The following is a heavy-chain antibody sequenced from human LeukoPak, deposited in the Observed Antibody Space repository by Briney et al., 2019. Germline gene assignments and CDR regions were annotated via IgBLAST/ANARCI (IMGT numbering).Heavy chain of an antibody. V-gene: IGHV3-23*01. D-gene: IGHD2-2*01. J-gene: IGHJ5*02. Sequence: GGSLRLSCAAPGFTFSSYAMSWVRQAPGKGLEWVSAISGSGGSTYYADSVKGRFTISRDNSKNTLYLQMNSLRAEDTAVYYCAKDLNGYCSSTSCYPSNWFDPWGQGTLVTVSS. CDR3: AKDLNGYCSSTSCYPSNWFDP. CDR2: ISGSGGST. CDR1: GFTFSSYA.